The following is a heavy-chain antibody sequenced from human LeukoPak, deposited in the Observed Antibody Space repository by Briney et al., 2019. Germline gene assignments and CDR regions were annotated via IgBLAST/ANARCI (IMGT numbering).Heavy chain of an antibody. CDR3: ARETAGWYYYYMDV. CDR2: ISSSSSYI. Sequence: GGTLRLSCAASGFTFSSYSMNWVRQAPGKGLEWVSSISSSSSYIYYADSVKGRFTISRDNAKNSLYLQMNSLRAEDTAVYYCARETAGWYYYYMDVWGKGTTVTVSS. V-gene: IGHV3-21*01. D-gene: IGHD2-15*01. J-gene: IGHJ6*03. CDR1: GFTFSSYS.